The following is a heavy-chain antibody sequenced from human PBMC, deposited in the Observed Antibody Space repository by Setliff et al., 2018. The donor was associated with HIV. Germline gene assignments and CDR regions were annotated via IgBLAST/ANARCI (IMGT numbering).Heavy chain of an antibody. D-gene: IGHD3-16*02. CDR1: GGSINTGHYY. CDR2: IYYTGNT. V-gene: IGHV4-31*03. CDR3: ARDRYAEEIDY. J-gene: IGHJ4*02. Sequence: KTSETLSLTCTVSGGSINTGHYYWSWIRHHPGKGLEWIAYIYYTGNTYFNPSLKSRITISIDTSKNQFSLKMSSVTAADTAVYYCARDRYAEEIDYWGQGTLVTVSS.